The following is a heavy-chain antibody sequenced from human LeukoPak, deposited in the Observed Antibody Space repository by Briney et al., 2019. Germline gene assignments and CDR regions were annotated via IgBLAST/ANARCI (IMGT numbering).Heavy chain of an antibody. CDR3: ARDRRPGVTGTTDLDY. Sequence: GGSLRLSCAASGFTFSSYSMNWVRQAPGKGLEWVSSISSSSSYIYYADSVKGRFTISRDNAKNSLSLQMNSLRAEDAAVYYCARDRRPGVTGTTDLDYWGQGTLVTVSS. J-gene: IGHJ4*02. CDR2: ISSSSSYI. V-gene: IGHV3-21*01. CDR1: GFTFSSYS. D-gene: IGHD1-20*01.